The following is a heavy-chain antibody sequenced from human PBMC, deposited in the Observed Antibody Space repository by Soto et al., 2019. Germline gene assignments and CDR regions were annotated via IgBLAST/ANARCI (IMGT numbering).Heavy chain of an antibody. V-gene: IGHV1-18*01. D-gene: IGHD3-3*01. CDR3: AGYTVTTIFGEDDAFDI. CDR2: ISAYNGNT. Sequence: ASVKVSCKASGYTFTSYGISWVRQAPGQGLEWMGWISAYNGNTNYAQKLQGRVTMTTDTSTSTAYMELSSLRSEDTAVYYCAGYTVTTIFGEDDAFDIWGQGTMVTVSS. J-gene: IGHJ3*02. CDR1: GYTFTSYG.